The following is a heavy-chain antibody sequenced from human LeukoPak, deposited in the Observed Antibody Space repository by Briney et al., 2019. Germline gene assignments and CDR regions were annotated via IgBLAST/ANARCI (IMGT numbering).Heavy chain of an antibody. V-gene: IGHV4-4*07. CDR2: IYTSGST. CDR3: ARDMDYYDSSGPGLDY. J-gene: IGHJ4*02. Sequence: PSETLSLTCTVSGGSISSYYWSWIRQPAGKGLEWIGRIYTSGSTNYNPSLKSRVTMSVDTSKNQFSLKLSSVTAADTAVYYCARDMDYYDSSGPGLDYWGQGTLVTVSS. D-gene: IGHD3-22*01. CDR1: GGSISSYY.